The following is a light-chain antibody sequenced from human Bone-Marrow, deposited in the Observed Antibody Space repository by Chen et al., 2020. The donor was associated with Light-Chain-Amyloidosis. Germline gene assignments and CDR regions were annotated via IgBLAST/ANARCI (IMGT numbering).Light chain of an antibody. CDR3: QSADRSGTYEVI. J-gene: IGLJ2*01. Sequence: SYELTQPPSVSVSPGQTARITCSGEDLPTKYAYWYQQKPGQAPVLVIHRDTERPSGIADRFSGSSSGTTATLTISGVQAEDEADYHCQSADRSGTYEVIFGEGTKLTVL. CDR1: DLPTKY. V-gene: IGLV3-25*03. CDR2: RDT.